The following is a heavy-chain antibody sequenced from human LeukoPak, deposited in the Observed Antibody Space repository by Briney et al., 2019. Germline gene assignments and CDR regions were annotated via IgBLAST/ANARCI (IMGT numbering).Heavy chain of an antibody. CDR2: IYYSGST. CDR3: ARQEYSYGYGFYYYYYYMDV. Sequence: SETLSLTCTVSGGSISSSTSYWGWIRQSPGKGLEWIGSIYYSGSTYYNPSLKSRVTISVDTSKNQFSLKLSSVAAADTAVYYCARQEYSYGYGFYYYYYYMDVWGKGTTVTISS. V-gene: IGHV4-39*01. D-gene: IGHD5-18*01. CDR1: GGSISSSTSY. J-gene: IGHJ6*03.